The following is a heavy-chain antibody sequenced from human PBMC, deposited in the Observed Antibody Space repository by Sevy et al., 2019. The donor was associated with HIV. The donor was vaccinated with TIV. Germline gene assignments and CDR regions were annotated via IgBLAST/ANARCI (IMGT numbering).Heavy chain of an antibody. V-gene: IGHV3-23*01. J-gene: IGHJ3*02. D-gene: IGHD1-26*01. CDR3: AKGRIVRRRDAFDI. Sequence: GGSLRLSCAASGFTFSSYSMSWVRQAPGKGLEWVSALSNSGAGTYYADSVKGRFTISRDNSKNTLYLQMNSLRAEDAAVYYCAKGRIVRRRDAFDIWGQGTMVTVS. CDR1: GFTFSSYS. CDR2: LSNSGAGT.